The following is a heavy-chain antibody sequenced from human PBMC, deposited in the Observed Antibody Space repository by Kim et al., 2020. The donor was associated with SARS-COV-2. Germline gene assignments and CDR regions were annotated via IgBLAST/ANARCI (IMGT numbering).Heavy chain of an antibody. CDR1: GFTFSNYG. D-gene: IGHD3-22*01. J-gene: IGHJ4*02. V-gene: IGHV3-30*18. Sequence: GGSLRLSCAASGFTFSNYGMHWVRQAPGKGLEWVAIRSYDGGKKYYADSVKGRFTISRDNSKNTLYLQMTSLRTEDTAVYYCAKARAYYYDSSDLDYWGQGTLVTVSS. CDR2: RSYDGGKK. CDR3: AKARAYYYDSSDLDY.